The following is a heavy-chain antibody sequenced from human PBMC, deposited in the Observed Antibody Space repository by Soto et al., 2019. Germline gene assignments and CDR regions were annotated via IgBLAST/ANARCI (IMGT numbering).Heavy chain of an antibody. V-gene: IGHV1-18*01. J-gene: IGHJ6*02. CDR1: GYNFTRFG. CDR3: ARLYIVGTTMSYGMDV. Sequence: ASVKVSCKSSGYNFTRFGISCVRQAPGQGLEWMGWISTYNGNTNYAQRLQGRVTMTTDTSTNTAYMELRSLRSDDTAVYYCARLYIVGTTMSYGMDVWGQGTTVTVSS. D-gene: IGHD1-26*01. CDR2: ISTYNGNT.